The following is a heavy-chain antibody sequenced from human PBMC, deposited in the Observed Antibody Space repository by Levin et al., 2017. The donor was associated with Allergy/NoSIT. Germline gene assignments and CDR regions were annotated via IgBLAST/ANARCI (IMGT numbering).Heavy chain of an antibody. V-gene: IGHV3-73*01. J-gene: IGHJ6*02. D-gene: IGHD1-26*01. CDR1: GFTFSGSA. Sequence: PGGSLRLSCAASGFTFSGSAMHWVRQASGKGLEWVGRIRSKANTYATAYAASVKGRFTISRDDSKNTAYLQMNSLKTEDTAVYYCTRQGVGVVDYYYGMDVWGQGTTVTVSS. CDR3: TRQGVGVVDYYYGMDV. CDR2: IRSKANTYAT.